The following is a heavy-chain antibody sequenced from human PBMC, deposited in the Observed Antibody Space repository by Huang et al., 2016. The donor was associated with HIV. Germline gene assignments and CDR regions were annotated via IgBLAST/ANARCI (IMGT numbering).Heavy chain of an antibody. D-gene: IGHD5-12*01. CDR3: ARDSRWGLVATTLSYFDY. V-gene: IGHV3-30*02. Sequence: QLQLVESGGGVVQRGGALRLSCAASGFNFHLYGMHWVRQVPGKGREWVAFIRFDGSDEYYIDAVEGRFTISRDNSKKTLFLEMDSLRPEDTAVYFCARDSRWGLVATTLSYFDYWGQGTLVTVSS. CDR2: IRFDGSDE. J-gene: IGHJ4*02. CDR1: GFNFHLYG.